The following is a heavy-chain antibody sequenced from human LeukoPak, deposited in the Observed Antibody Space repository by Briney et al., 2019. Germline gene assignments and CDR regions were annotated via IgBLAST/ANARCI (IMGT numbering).Heavy chain of an antibody. J-gene: IGHJ2*01. V-gene: IGHV1-69*05. CDR2: IIPIFGTA. D-gene: IGHD4-23*01. CDR1: GGTFSSYA. CDR3: RIVVVTNHWYFDL. Sequence: SVKVSCKASGGTFSSYAIIWVRQAPGQGLEWMGGIIPIFGTANYAQKFQGRVTITTEASTSTAYMELSSLRSEDTAVYYCRIVVVTNHWYFDLWGRGTLVTVSS.